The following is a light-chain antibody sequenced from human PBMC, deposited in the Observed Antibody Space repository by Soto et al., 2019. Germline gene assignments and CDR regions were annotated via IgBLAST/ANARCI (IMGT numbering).Light chain of an antibody. CDR1: QSVSSSY. CDR3: QQYGSSPWT. Sequence: EIVLTQSPGTLSLSPGERATLSCRASQSVSSSYLAWYQQKPGQAPRLLIYGASSRATGIPDRFSGSGSGTDFTLTISRLEPEDFAVYYFQQYGSSPWTFGQATKMEIK. V-gene: IGKV3-20*01. J-gene: IGKJ1*01. CDR2: GAS.